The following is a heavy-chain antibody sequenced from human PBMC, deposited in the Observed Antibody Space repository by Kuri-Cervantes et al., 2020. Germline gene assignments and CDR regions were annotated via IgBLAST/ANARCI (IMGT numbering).Heavy chain of an antibody. CDR1: GTSVSSGVHH. CDR2: IYPGQSN. D-gene: IGHD2-2*01. J-gene: IGHJ4*02. Sequence: SETLSLTCTVSGTSVSSGVHHWSWIRQPPGRGLEWIGCIYPGQSNRYNPSLKSRVTISVDTSKNQFSLKLSSVTAADTAVYYCARGRDIVVVPAYGLIFDYWGQGTLVTVSS. V-gene: IGHV4-61*08. CDR3: ARGRDIVVVPAYGLIFDY.